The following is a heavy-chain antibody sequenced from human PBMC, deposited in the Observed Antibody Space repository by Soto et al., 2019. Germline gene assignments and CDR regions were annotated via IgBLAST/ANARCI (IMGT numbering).Heavy chain of an antibody. CDR3: AASYGSGYRAFDY. D-gene: IGHD3-10*01. CDR2: INPIVSMS. CDR1: GDTFSFYT. V-gene: IGHV1-69*02. J-gene: IGHJ4*02. Sequence: QVQLVQSGTEVKKPGSSVKVSCKASGDTFSFYTINWVRQAPGLGLEWVGRINPIVSMSNYAQKFQGRVSMTADKSTSTSYMELRSLRSDYTAMYFCAASYGSGYRAFDYWGQGALFIVSS.